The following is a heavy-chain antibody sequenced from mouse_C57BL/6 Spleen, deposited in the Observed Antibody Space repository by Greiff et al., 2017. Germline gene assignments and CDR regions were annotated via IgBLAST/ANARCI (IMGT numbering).Heavy chain of an antibody. CDR1: GYSITSGYY. V-gene: IGHV3-6*01. CDR3: ARELVLLDY. D-gene: IGHD3-1*01. Sequence: EVKLLESGPGLVKPSQSLSLTCSVTGYSITSGYYWNWIRQFPGNKLEWMGYISYDGSNNYNPSLKNRISITRDTSKNQFFLKLNSVTTEDTATYYCARELVLLDYWGQGTTLTVSS. CDR2: ISYDGSN. J-gene: IGHJ2*01.